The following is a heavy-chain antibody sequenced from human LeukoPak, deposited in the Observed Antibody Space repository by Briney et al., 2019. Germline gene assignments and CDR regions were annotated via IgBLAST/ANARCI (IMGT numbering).Heavy chain of an antibody. CDR3: ARVAAEVVGVPGTIGFGWLRRDYYYMDV. CDR1: GGTFSSYA. Sequence: SVKVSCKASGGTFSSYAISWVRQAPGQGLEWMGGIIPIFGTANYAQKFQGRVTITADKSTSTAYMELSSLRSEDTAVYYCARVAAEVVGVPGTIGFGWLRRDYYYMDVWGKGTTVTVSS. D-gene: IGHD2-2*02. CDR2: IIPIFGTA. J-gene: IGHJ6*03. V-gene: IGHV1-69*06.